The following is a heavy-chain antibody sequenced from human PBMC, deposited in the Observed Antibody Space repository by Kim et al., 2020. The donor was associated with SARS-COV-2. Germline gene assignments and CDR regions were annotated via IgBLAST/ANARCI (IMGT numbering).Heavy chain of an antibody. V-gene: IGHV5-10-1*01. Sequence: PSLQGHVTISADKSISTAYLQLSSLKASDTAMYYCARHDYGDYYYYGMDVWGQGTTVTVSS. J-gene: IGHJ6*02. D-gene: IGHD4-17*01. CDR3: ARHDYGDYYYYGMDV.